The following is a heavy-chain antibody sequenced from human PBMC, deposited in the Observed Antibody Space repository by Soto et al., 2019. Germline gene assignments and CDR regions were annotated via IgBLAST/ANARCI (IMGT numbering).Heavy chain of an antibody. CDR3: AKDRGLAESGRWSHYYYGMDV. J-gene: IGHJ6*02. V-gene: IGHV3-30*18. CDR1: GFTLTNNG. Sequence: QVQLLESGGGVVQPVRFLRLSCVASGFTLTNNGMHWVRQAPGQGLERGAVISSDGSSKYYVDSVRGRFTISRDNSKNTLFLEMNSLRSEDTAVYYCAKDRGLAESGRWSHYYYGMDVWGQGTTVTVSS. CDR2: ISSDGSSK. D-gene: IGHD1-26*01.